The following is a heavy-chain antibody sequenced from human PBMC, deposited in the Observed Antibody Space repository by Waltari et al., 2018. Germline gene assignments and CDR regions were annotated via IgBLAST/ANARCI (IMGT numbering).Heavy chain of an antibody. CDR3: ARGRSIGWPQGDDAFDI. CDR2: LNPNSGNT. CDR1: GYTFTSYD. Sequence: QVQLVQSGAEVKKPGASVKVSCKASGYTFTSYDINWVRQATGQGLEWMGWLNPNSGNTGYAQNFQGRVTMTRNTSISTAYMELSSLRSEDTAVYYCARGRSIGWPQGDDAFDIWGQGTMVTVSS. V-gene: IGHV1-8*01. J-gene: IGHJ3*02. D-gene: IGHD6-19*01.